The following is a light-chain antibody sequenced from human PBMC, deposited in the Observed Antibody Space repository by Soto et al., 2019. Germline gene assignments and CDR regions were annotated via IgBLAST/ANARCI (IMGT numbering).Light chain of an antibody. Sequence: EIVLTQSPGTLSLSPGERATLSCRASQSVSNNYLAWYQQKPGQAPRLLIYGASNRAAGIPARFSGSGSGTEFSLTISSLQSEDFGVFFCQQYDQWWTFGQGTKVDIK. J-gene: IGKJ1*01. V-gene: IGKV3-15*01. CDR3: QQYDQWWT. CDR1: QSVSNN. CDR2: GAS.